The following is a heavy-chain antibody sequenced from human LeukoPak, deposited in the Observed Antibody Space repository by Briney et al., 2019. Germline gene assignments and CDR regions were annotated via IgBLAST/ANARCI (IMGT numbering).Heavy chain of an antibody. D-gene: IGHD6-6*01. CDR2: ISTENDNT. Sequence: ASVKVSCKTSGYTFTNFGVTWLRQAPGQGLEWMGWISTENDNTKYAQNLQDRVTMTTDTSTRTAYMELRSLTSDDTAMYYCARASTAVRPTGGIDYWGQGTLVTVSS. J-gene: IGHJ4*02. CDR1: GYTFTNFG. V-gene: IGHV1-18*01. CDR3: ARASTAVRPTGGIDY.